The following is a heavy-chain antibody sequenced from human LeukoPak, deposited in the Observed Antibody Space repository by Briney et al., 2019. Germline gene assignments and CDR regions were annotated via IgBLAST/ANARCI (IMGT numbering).Heavy chain of an antibody. V-gene: IGHV3-30*04. CDR1: GFTFSSYA. Sequence: GGSLRLSCAASGFTFSSYAMHWVRQAPGKGLEWVAVISYDGSNKYYADSVKGRFTISRDNSKNTLYLQMNSLRAEDTAVYYCAKGPKMVPYYFDYWGQGTLVTVSS. CDR3: AKGPKMVPYYFDY. CDR2: ISYDGSNK. D-gene: IGHD2-8*01. J-gene: IGHJ4*02.